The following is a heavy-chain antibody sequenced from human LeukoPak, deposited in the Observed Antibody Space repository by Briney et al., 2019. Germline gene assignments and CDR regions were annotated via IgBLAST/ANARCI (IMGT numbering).Heavy chain of an antibody. D-gene: IGHD3-3*01. V-gene: IGHV1-18*01. J-gene: IGHJ4*02. CDR2: ISAYNGNT. Sequence: ASVKVSCKASGYTFTSYGISWVRQAPGQGLEWMGWISAYNGNTNYAQKLQGRVTMTTDTSTSTAYMEVRSVRSDDTAVYYCARIFLEWLHNDYWGQGTLVTVSS. CDR1: GYTFTSYG. CDR3: ARIFLEWLHNDY.